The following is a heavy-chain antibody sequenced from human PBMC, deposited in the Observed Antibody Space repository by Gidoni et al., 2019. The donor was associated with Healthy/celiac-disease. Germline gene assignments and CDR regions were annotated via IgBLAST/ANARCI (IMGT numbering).Heavy chain of an antibody. D-gene: IGHD3-9*01. CDR2: LNPNSGAT. CDR3: ARGNDIVTGYLDYFDY. CDR1: GYTFTGYY. V-gene: IGHV1-2*06. J-gene: IGHJ4*02. Sequence: HVPLVQSGAEVKKPGASVHVSCKASGYTFTGYYMHWVRQAPGQGLEWMGRLNPNSGATNYAQKFQGRVTMTRDTSISTAYMELSRLRSDDTAVYYCARGNDIVTGYLDYFDYWGQGTLVTVSS.